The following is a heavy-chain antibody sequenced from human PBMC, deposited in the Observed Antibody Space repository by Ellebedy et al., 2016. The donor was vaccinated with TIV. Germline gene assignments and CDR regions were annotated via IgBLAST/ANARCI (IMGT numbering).Heavy chain of an antibody. CDR2: IKQDGSDK. Sequence: PGGSLRLSCAGSGFTFSDYWMSWVRQAPGQGLEWVANIKQDGSDKYYVDSLKGRFTISRDNAKRSLYLQMNSLRAEDTAVYYCGRVSYRGYYGAGVEYWGQGTLVTVSS. D-gene: IGHD3-10*01. CDR1: GFTFSDYW. CDR3: GRVSYRGYYGAGVEY. V-gene: IGHV3-7*03. J-gene: IGHJ4*02.